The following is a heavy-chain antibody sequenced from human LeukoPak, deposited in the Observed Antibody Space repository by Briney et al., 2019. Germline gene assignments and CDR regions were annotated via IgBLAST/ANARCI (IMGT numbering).Heavy chain of an antibody. CDR3: ARDLYGEADGWYYYGMDV. Sequence: SETLSLTCAVSGGSISSGGYSWSWIRQPPGKGLEWIGYIYHSGSTYYNPSLKSRVTISVDRSKNQFSLKLSSVTAADTAVYYCARDLYGEADGWYYYGMDVWGQGTTVTVSS. CDR2: IYHSGST. CDR1: GGSISSGGYS. V-gene: IGHV4-30-2*01. J-gene: IGHJ6*02. D-gene: IGHD4-17*01.